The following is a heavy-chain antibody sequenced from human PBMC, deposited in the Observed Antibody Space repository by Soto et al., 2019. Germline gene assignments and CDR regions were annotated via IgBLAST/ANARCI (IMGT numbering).Heavy chain of an antibody. CDR2: IYPGDSDT. Sequence: PGESLKISCQASGYRLSNYWITWVRQMPGKGLEWMGIIYPGDSDTRYSPSFQGQVTISADKSISTAYLQWSSLKASDTAMYYCASSSSSWYGYYYYYGMDVWGQGTTVTVSS. D-gene: IGHD6-13*01. CDR3: ASSSSSWYGYYYYYGMDV. CDR1: GYRLSNYW. V-gene: IGHV5-51*01. J-gene: IGHJ6*02.